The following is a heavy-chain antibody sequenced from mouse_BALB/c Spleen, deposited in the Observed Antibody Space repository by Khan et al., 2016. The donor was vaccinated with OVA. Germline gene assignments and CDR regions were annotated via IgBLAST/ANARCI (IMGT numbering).Heavy chain of an antibody. CDR1: GFNIKDYY. CDR3: ARSWYCAWFAY. D-gene: IGHD1-1*02. V-gene: IGHV14-1*02. CDR2: IDPENGDT. Sequence: VQLKQSGAELVRPGALVKLSCKASGFNIKDYYMHWVKQRPEQGLEWIGWIDPENGDTVYDPKFQDKASITADTSSNTAYLQFSSLTSEDTAVYYCARSWYCAWFAYWGQGTLVTVSA. J-gene: IGHJ3*01.